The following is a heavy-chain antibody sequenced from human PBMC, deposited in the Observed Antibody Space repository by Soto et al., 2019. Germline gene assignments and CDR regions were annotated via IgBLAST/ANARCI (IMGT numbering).Heavy chain of an antibody. Sequence: TSETLSLTCTVSGGSISSGGYYWSWIHQHPGKGLEWIGYIYYSGSTYYNPSLKSRVTISVDTSKNQFSLKLSSVTAADTAVYYCASQIVETAGYFDYWGQGTLVTVSS. D-gene: IGHD3-22*01. CDR1: GGSISSGGYY. V-gene: IGHV4-31*03. CDR2: IYYSGST. CDR3: ASQIVETAGYFDY. J-gene: IGHJ4*02.